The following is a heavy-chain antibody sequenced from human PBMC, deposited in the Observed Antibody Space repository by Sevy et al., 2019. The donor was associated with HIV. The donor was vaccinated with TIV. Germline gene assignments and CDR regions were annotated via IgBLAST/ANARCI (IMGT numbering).Heavy chain of an antibody. CDR3: ARVSTYHYGSATYFDY. Sequence: ASVKVSCKTSGYIFTNSGITWVRQAPGQGLEWMGWIGVYNGNLKYAQKFQGRVTMTTDTSTRTANMELTSLRSDDTGVYYCARVSTYHYGSATYFDYWGQGTLVTVSS. CDR2: IGVYNGNL. V-gene: IGHV1-18*01. J-gene: IGHJ4*02. CDR1: GYIFTNSG. D-gene: IGHD3-10*01.